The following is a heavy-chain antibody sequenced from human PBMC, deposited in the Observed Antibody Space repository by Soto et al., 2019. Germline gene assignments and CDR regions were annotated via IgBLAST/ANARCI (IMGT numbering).Heavy chain of an antibody. J-gene: IGHJ6*02. D-gene: IGHD3-10*01. Sequence: EVQLVESGGGLVQPGGSLRLSCAASGFTFSDYWIHWVRQAPGKGLMWVSRIKGDGITTNYAYSVKGRFTVSRDNAKNTLYLQMNSLRAEDRPLYYCARGIRGHYGTDVGGQGTTVSVSS. V-gene: IGHV3-74*01. CDR2: IKGDGITT. CDR3: ARGIRGHYGTDV. CDR1: GFTFSDYW.